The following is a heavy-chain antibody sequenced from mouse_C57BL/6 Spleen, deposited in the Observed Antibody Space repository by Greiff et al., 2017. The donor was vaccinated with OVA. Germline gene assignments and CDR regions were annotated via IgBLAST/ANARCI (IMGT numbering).Heavy chain of an antibody. D-gene: IGHD2-4*01. CDR3: ARRYYDYDEGGFDD. CDR2: IHPNSGST. Sequence: VQLQQPGAELVKPGASVKLSCKASGYTFTSYWMHWVKQRPGQGLEWIGMIHPNSGSTNYNEKFKSKATLTVDKSSSTAYMHLSSLTSEDSAVYYCARRYYDYDEGGFDDWGKGTTLTVSS. V-gene: IGHV1-64*01. J-gene: IGHJ2*01. CDR1: GYTFTSYW.